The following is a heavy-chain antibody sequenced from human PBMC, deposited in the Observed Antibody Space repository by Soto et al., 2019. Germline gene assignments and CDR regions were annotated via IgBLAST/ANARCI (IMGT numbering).Heavy chain of an antibody. CDR2: INTAGST. Sequence: EVQLLESGGGLGQPGGSLRLSCAASGFTFSTYGMSWVRQAPGKGLEWVSTINTAGSTFSADSVKGRFTISRDNSKNTLYLQMNSLRAEDTAVYFCAKRSSVAVSNVLYLFDYWGQGTLVTVSA. CDR1: GFTFSTYG. CDR3: AKRSSVAVSNVLYLFDY. V-gene: IGHV3-23*01. J-gene: IGHJ4*02. D-gene: IGHD6-19*01.